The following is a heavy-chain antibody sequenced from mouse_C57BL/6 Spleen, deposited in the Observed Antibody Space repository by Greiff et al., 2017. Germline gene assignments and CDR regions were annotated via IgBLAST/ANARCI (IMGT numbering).Heavy chain of an antibody. D-gene: IGHD1-1*01. CDR2: ISYDGSN. CDR3: ARCLYYSGSSYGYFDV. J-gene: IGHJ1*03. CDR1: GYSITSGYY. Sequence: EVQLVESGPGLVKPSQSLSLTCSVTGYSITSGYYWNWIRQFPGNKLEWMGYISYDGSNNYNPSLKNRISITRDTSKNQFFLKLNSVTTEDTATYYCARCLYYSGSSYGYFDVWGTGTTVTVSS. V-gene: IGHV3-6*01.